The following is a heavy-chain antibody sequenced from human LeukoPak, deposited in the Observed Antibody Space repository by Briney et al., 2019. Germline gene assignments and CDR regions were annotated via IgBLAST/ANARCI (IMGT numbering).Heavy chain of an antibody. Sequence: SETLSRTCAVSGGSISSGGYYWSWIRQPPGKGLEWIGYIYYTGNTHYNFSLKSRVTISVATSKNQFSLKLSSVTAADTATYYCAREGRDRNRFEYWGHGTLVTVSS. J-gene: IGHJ4*01. CDR3: AREGRDRNRFEY. CDR2: IYYTGNT. D-gene: IGHD1-14*01. CDR1: GGSISSGGYY. V-gene: IGHV4-61*08.